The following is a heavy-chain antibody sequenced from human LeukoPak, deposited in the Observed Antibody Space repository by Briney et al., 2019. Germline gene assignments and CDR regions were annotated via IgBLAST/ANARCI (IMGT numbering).Heavy chain of an antibody. D-gene: IGHD3-10*01. CDR2: INHSGST. Sequence: SETLSLTCAVYGGSFSGYYWSWIRQPPGKGLEWIGEINHSGSTNYNPSLKSRVTISVDTSKNQFSLKLSSVTAADTAVYYGARKTGYYYGSGSYPRWFDPWGQGTLVTVSS. CDR3: ARKTGYYYGSGSYPRWFDP. J-gene: IGHJ5*02. V-gene: IGHV4-34*01. CDR1: GGSFSGYY.